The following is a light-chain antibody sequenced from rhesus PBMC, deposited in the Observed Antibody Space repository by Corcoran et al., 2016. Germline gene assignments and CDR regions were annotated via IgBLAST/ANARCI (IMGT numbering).Light chain of an antibody. CDR3: QQYIRGPLT. CDR1: QRVMNW. CDR2: RAA. J-gene: IGKJ4*01. Sequence: DIQMTQSPSSLSASVGDTVTISCRARQRVMNWLAWYQQKPGKAPKLLIDRAAQVQSGVPSRFSGGGSGTDFTHTISSLQSEDFATYVCQQYIRGPLTFGGGTKVDLK. V-gene: IGKV1-22*01.